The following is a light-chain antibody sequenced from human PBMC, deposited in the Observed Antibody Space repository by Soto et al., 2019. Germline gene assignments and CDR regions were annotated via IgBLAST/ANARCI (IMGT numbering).Light chain of an antibody. Sequence: QSVLTQPPSMSGAPGQTVTISCTGSSSNIGLDYDVHWYQQLPGAVPQLLIYANTNRPSGVPDRFSASKSGASAPLYIVGLQAEDEADYYCQAYDNNLSGWVFGGGTKLTVL. CDR1: SSNIGLDYD. CDR2: ANT. J-gene: IGLJ3*02. CDR3: QAYDNNLSGWV. V-gene: IGLV1-40*01.